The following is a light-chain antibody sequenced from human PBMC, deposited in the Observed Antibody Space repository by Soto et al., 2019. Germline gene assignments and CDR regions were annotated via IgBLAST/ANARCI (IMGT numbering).Light chain of an antibody. V-gene: IGKV1-39*01. Sequence: DIHMTQSPSSLSASVGDRVTITCRASQTISSYLNWYQQKPGKAPKLLIYSASTLEGGVPSRFSGSGSGTDFTLTISSLQPEDFATYYCQQSYSTPRTFGQGTKVDIK. CDR2: SAS. CDR3: QQSYSTPRT. CDR1: QTISSY. J-gene: IGKJ1*01.